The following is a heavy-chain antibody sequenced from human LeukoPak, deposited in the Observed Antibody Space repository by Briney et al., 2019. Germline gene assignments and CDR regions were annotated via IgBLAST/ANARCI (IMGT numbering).Heavy chain of an antibody. CDR1: GYTFTSYY. Sequence: ASVKVSCKASGYTFTSYYMHWVRQAPGQGLEWMGIINPSGGSTSYAQKFQGRVTMTRDTSTSTVYMELSSLRSEDTAVYYCARGGFATNRRLIAAAETWGQGTLVTVSS. CDR2: INPSGGST. V-gene: IGHV1-46*01. J-gene: IGHJ5*02. D-gene: IGHD6-13*01. CDR3: ARGGFATNRRLIAAAET.